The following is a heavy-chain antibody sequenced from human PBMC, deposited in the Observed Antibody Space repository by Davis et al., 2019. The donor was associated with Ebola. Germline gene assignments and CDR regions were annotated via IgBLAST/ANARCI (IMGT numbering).Heavy chain of an antibody. CDR2: TRNKANSYNT. J-gene: IGHJ3*02. CDR1: GFTFSDHY. CDR3: AREANYYDSSGYYRGAFDI. V-gene: IGHV3-72*01. Sequence: GESLKISCAASGFTFSDHYMDWVRQAPGKGTEWVGRTRNKANSYNTEYAASVKGRFTISRDDSKNSRYLQINSLTTEDTAVYYCAREANYYDSSGYYRGAFDIWGQGTMVTVSS. D-gene: IGHD3-22*01.